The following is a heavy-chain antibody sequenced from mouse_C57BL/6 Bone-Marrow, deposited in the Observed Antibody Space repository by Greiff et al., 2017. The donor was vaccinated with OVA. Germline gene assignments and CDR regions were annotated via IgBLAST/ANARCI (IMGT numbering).Heavy chain of an antibody. CDR1: GYSITSGYY. J-gene: IGHJ4*01. D-gene: IGHD1-1*01. CDR3: ARGGVVATAGDY. V-gene: IGHV3-6*01. CDR2: LSYDGSN. Sequence: EVQLVESGPGLVKPSPSLSLTCSVTGYSITSGYYWNWIRRFPGNKLEWMGYLSYDGSNNYNPSLKNRISITRDTSKNQFFLKLNSVTTEDTATYYCARGGVVATAGDYWGQGTSVTVSS.